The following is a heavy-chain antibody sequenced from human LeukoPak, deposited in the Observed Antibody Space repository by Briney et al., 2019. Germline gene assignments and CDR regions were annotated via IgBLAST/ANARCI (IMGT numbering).Heavy chain of an antibody. CDR2: ISYDGSNK. Sequence: GGSLRLSCAASGFTFSSYAMHWVRQAPGKGLEWVAVISYDGSNKYYADSVKGRFTISRDNSKNTLYLQMNSLRAEDTAVYYCAREQYYYGSGSYAQIDYWGQETLVTVSS. CDR1: GFTFSSYA. D-gene: IGHD3-10*01. J-gene: IGHJ4*02. V-gene: IGHV3-30*04. CDR3: AREQYYYGSGSYAQIDY.